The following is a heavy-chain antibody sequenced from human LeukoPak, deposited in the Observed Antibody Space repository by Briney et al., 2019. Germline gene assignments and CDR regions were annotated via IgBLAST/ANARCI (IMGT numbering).Heavy chain of an antibody. Sequence: GGSLRLSCAASGFTFSSYGMSWVRQAPGKGLEWVSAISGSGGSTYYADSVKGRFTISRDNSKNTLYLQMNSLRAEDTAVYYCAKDQPLLSLRFLEWSPNWFDPWGQGTLVTVSS. J-gene: IGHJ5*02. CDR1: GFTFSSYG. V-gene: IGHV3-23*01. CDR2: ISGSGGST. CDR3: AKDQPLLSLRFLEWSPNWFDP. D-gene: IGHD3-3*01.